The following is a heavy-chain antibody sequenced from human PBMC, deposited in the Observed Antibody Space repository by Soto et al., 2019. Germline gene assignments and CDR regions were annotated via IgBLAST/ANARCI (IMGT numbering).Heavy chain of an antibody. CDR1: GASITYYY. V-gene: IGHV4-59*01. J-gene: IGHJ6*02. CDR3: ASVGRHCLSTNCFPSNIEV. CDR2: FSSTGST. Sequence: PSETLSLTCAVSGASITYYYWNWIRQPPGRGLEWIVSFSSTGSTVYNPSLRSRVTISLDTSKNQFSLTLNSVTAADTAVYYCASVGRHCLSTNCFPSNIEVWGQGTTVT. D-gene: IGHD2-2*01.